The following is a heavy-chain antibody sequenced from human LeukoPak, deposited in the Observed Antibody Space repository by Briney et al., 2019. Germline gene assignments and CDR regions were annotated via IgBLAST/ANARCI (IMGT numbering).Heavy chain of an antibody. CDR1: GFTFSSHG. V-gene: IGHV3-7*01. D-gene: IGHD5-24*01. CDR3: ARDGGRRDDY. CDR2: IKQDGSER. Sequence: PGGSLRLSCAASGFTFSSHGMTWVRQAPGKGLEWVANIKQDGSERYYVDSVKGRFTISRDNAKNSLYLQMNSLRAEDTAVYYCARDGGRRDDYWGQGTLVTVSS. J-gene: IGHJ4*02.